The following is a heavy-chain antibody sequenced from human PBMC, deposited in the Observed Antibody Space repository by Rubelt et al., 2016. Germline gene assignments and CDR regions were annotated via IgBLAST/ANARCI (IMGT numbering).Heavy chain of an antibody. D-gene: IGHD3-16*01. CDR3: AGGNYRTRAVGGFGI. CDR2: IYYSGST. J-gene: IGHJ3*02. Sequence: QLQLQESGPGLVKPSQTLSLTCTVSGGSISSGGYYWSWIRQHPGKGLEWIGYIYYSGSTYYNPSLKGWGSITIGTAKKPFSLKRGFVTAADTARDFRAGGNYRTRAVGGFGILGQGTMVTVSS. CDR1: GGSISSGGYY. V-gene: IGHV4-31*03.